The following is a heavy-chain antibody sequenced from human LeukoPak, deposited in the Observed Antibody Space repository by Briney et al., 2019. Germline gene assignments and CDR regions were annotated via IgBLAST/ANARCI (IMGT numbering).Heavy chain of an antibody. J-gene: IGHJ5*02. D-gene: IGHD1/OR15-1a*01. CDR3: ARLTSFADLLTANRRSWFDP. V-gene: IGHV5-51*01. Sequence: GESLKISCKGSGYSFSSFWIAWVRQMPGKGLEWMGIIFPGDSDTRYRPSLQGQVTISVDKSIDTAFLQWSSLKASDSAIYYCARLTSFADLLTANRRSWFDPWGQGTLVTVSS. CDR1: GYSFSSFW. CDR2: IFPGDSDT.